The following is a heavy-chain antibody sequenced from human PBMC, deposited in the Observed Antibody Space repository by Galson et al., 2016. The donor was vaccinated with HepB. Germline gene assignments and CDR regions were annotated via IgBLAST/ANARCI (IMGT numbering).Heavy chain of an antibody. V-gene: IGHV4-61*02. CDR1: GGSINSGSYS. J-gene: IGHJ4*02. CDR2: IYTTGTT. Sequence: TLSLTCTVSGGSINSGSYSWNWIRQPAGKGLEWIGRIYTTGTTNHNPSLKSRVIISVDTSKNQLSLKLSSVTAADTALYFCARGERGSRGYDEAIDSWGQGSLVTVSS. CDR3: ARGERGSRGYDEAIDS. D-gene: IGHD5-12*01.